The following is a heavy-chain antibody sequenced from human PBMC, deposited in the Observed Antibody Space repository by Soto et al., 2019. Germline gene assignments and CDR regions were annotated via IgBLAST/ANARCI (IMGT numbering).Heavy chain of an antibody. Sequence: PSETLSLTCTVSGGPVSSPYWSWIRQPPGKGLEWIGYVYDSGSSNYNASLKGRVAISLDTSKQQSSLKLTSVTAADTAIYYCARDLPYFFTWETATIRPENYWGQGTLVTVSS. V-gene: IGHV4-59*02. CDR3: ARDLPYFFTWETATIRPENY. CDR2: VYDSGSS. D-gene: IGHD5-12*01. J-gene: IGHJ4*02. CDR1: GGPVSSPY.